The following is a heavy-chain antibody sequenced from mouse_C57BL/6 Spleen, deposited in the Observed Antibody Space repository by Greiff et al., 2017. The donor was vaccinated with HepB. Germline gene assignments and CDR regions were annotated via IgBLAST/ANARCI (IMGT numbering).Heavy chain of an antibody. CDR3: ARVEGTGTSYYFDY. Sequence: EVKLMESGAELVRPGSSVKMSCKTSGYTFTSYGINWVKQRPGQGLEWIGYIYIGNGYTEYNEKFKGKATLTSDTSSSTAYMQLSSLTSEDSAIYFCARVEGTGTSYYFDYWGQGTTLTVSS. V-gene: IGHV1-58*01. CDR1: GYTFTSYG. CDR2: IYIGNGYT. J-gene: IGHJ2*01. D-gene: IGHD4-1*01.